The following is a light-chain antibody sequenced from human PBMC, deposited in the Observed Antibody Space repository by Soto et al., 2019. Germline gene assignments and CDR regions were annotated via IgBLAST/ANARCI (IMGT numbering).Light chain of an antibody. CDR1: QGVSSGY. CDR3: QQYGSSPPLT. CDR2: GAS. Sequence: EFGLTQSQATRSCSQGERAPPSCRASQGVSSGYLAWYQQKPGQAPRILIYGASTRATGIPDRFSGSGSGTDFTLTISRLEPEDFALYYCQQYGSSPPLTFGGGTKVEIK. V-gene: IGKV3-20*01. J-gene: IGKJ4*01.